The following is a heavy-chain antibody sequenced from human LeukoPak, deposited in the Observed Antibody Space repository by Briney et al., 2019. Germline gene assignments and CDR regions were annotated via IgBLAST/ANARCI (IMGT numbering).Heavy chain of an antibody. D-gene: IGHD2-15*01. J-gene: IGHJ4*02. CDR2: INPSGGST. Sequence: ASVKVSCKASGYTFTSYYMHWVRQAPGQGLEWMGIINPSGGSTSYAQKFQGRVTMTRDTSTSTVYMELSSLRSEDTAVYYCARESCRGIVVVVAATLDFDYWGQGTLVTVSS. V-gene: IGHV1-46*01. CDR3: ARESCRGIVVVVAATLDFDY. CDR1: GYTFTSYY.